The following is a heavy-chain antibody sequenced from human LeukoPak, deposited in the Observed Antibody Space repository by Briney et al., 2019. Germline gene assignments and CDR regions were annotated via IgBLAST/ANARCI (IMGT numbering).Heavy chain of an antibody. J-gene: IGHJ4*02. Sequence: ASVKVSCKASGYTFTSYGISWVRQVAGQGLKWMGWISAQHGQTEYAPNSQDRVTMTTDTYTNTAYMELRSLRSDDTAVYYCAGSLGYCTSNVCYLKYWGQGTLVTVSS. CDR1: GYTFTSYG. V-gene: IGHV1-18*01. CDR3: AGSLGYCTSNVCYLKY. D-gene: IGHD2-8*01. CDR2: ISAQHGQT.